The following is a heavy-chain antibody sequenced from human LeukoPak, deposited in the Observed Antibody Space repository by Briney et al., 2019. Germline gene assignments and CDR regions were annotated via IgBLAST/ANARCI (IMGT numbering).Heavy chain of an antibody. CDR1: GGSISSYY. CDR2: IHYSGST. D-gene: IGHD3-10*01. V-gene: IGHV4-59*01. CDR3: ARYGSGSYHFDY. J-gene: IGHJ4*02. Sequence: PSETLSLTCNVSGGSISSYYWSWIRQPPGKGLEWIGFIHYSGSTNYNPSLKSRVTISVDTSKNQFSLKLSSLTAADTAVYYCARYGSGSYHFDYWGQGTLVTVSS.